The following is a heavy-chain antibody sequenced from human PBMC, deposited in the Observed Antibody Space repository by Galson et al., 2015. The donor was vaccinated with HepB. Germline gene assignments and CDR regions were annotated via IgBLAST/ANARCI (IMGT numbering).Heavy chain of an antibody. D-gene: IGHD3-16*01. CDR1: GGSFSDHN. CDR3: ARTYSSGGGYFDL. J-gene: IGHJ2*01. CDR2: ISHSGST. V-gene: IGHV4-34*01. Sequence: SETLSLTCAVYGGSFSDHNWSWIRQSPGKGLEWIGEISHSGSTNYKPSLKSRVIISADPSKNQFSLHMTSVTAADTAVFYCARTYSSGGGYFDLWSRGTAVTVFS.